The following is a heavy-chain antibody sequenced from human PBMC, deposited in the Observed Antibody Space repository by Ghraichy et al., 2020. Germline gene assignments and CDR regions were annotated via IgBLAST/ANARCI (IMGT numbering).Heavy chain of an antibody. D-gene: IGHD3-3*01. CDR2: IWYDGSNK. J-gene: IGHJ4*02. V-gene: IGHV3-33*01. CDR3: ARTAESRYYDFWSGSYYFDY. CDR1: GFTFSSYG. Sequence: GGSLRLSCAASGFTFSSYGMHWVRQAPGKGLEWVAVIWYDGSNKYYADSVKGRFTISRDNSKNTLYLQMNSLRAEDTAVYYCARTAESRYYDFWSGSYYFDYWGQGTLVTVSS.